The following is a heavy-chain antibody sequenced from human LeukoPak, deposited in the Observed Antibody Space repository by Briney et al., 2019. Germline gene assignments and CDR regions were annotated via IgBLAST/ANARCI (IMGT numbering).Heavy chain of an antibody. Sequence: GESLKISCKGSGYSFTSYWIGWVRQMPGKGLEWMGIIYPGDSDTRYSPSFQGQVTISADKSICTAYLQWSSLKASDTVMYYCATSVPYDYVWGSYHRFDYWGQGTLVTVSS. V-gene: IGHV5-51*01. CDR1: GYSFTSYW. D-gene: IGHD3-16*01. J-gene: IGHJ4*02. CDR3: ATSVPYDYVWGSYHRFDY. CDR2: IYPGDSDT.